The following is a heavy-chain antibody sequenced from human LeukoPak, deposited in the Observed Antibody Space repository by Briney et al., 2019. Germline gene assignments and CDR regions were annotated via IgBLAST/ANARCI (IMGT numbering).Heavy chain of an antibody. J-gene: IGHJ3*02. D-gene: IGHD1-1*01. V-gene: IGHV1-8*01. CDR3: AEQLERRGAFDI. CDR2: MNPNSGNT. Sequence: ASVKVSCKASGYTFTSYDINWVRQATGQGLEWMGWMNPNSGNTGYAQKFQGRVTMTRNTSISTAYMELSSLRSEDTAVYYCAEQLERRGAFDIWAKGTMVTVSS. CDR1: GYTFTSYD.